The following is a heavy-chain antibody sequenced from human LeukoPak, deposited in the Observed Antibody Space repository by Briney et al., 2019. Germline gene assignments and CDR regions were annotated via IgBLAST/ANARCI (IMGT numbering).Heavy chain of an antibody. CDR2: FDPEDGET. CDR3: TIDVKKATINFDS. J-gene: IGHJ4*02. D-gene: IGHD5-24*01. Sequence: GATVKVSCKASGYSFTDYFMHWVQQAPGRGREWMGRFDPEDGETIYAEKFQGRVTITADTSTDTAYMELSSLRSDDTAVYYCTIDVKKATINFDSWGQGAQVTVSP. CDR1: GYSFTDYF. V-gene: IGHV1-69-2*01.